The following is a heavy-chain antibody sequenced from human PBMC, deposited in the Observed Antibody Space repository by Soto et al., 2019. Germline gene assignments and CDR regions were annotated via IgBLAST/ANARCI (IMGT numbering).Heavy chain of an antibody. Sequence: ASVKVSCKASGYTFTSYGISWVRQAPGQGPEWMGWISAYNGNTNYAQKLQGRVTMTTDTSTSTAYMELRSLRSDDTAVYYCARVGGVTAIQYYYYYGMAVWGQGTTVTVSS. CDR2: ISAYNGNT. CDR1: GYTFTSYG. J-gene: IGHJ6*02. CDR3: ARVGGVTAIQYYYYYGMAV. V-gene: IGHV1-18*01. D-gene: IGHD2-21*02.